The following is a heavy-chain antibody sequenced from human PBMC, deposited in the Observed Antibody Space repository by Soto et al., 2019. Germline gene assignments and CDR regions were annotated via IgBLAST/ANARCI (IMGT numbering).Heavy chain of an antibody. Sequence: QVQLVQSGAEVKKPGSSVKVSCKASGGSFRREAINWVRQAPGQGPEWMGNILPFFGTSDYAQKFQGRVTGTADMSTTTVYMELSSLRVEDTAVYYCARGHEFGGNSDAFEVWGQGTMVIVSS. J-gene: IGHJ3*01. D-gene: IGHD2-15*01. V-gene: IGHV1-69*14. CDR2: ILPFFGTS. CDR1: GGSFRREA. CDR3: ARGHEFGGNSDAFEV.